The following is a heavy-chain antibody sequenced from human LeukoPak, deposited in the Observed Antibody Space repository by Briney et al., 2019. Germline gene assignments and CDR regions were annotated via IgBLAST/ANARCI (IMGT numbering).Heavy chain of an antibody. CDR3: AKDVSSGWYRPFDY. CDR2: ISGSGGST. V-gene: IGHV3-23*01. D-gene: IGHD6-19*01. Sequence: GGSLRLSCAASGFTFSSYAMSWVRQAPGKGLEGVSAISGSGGSTYYADSVKGRFTISRDNSKNTLYLQMNSLRAEDTAVYYCAKDVSSGWYRPFDYWGQGTLVTVSS. CDR1: GFTFSSYA. J-gene: IGHJ4*02.